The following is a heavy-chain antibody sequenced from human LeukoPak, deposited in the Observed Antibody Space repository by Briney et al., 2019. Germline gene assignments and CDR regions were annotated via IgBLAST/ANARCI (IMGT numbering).Heavy chain of an antibody. CDR2: INPNSGGT. CDR1: GYTFTGYY. CDR3: AREGMFYYDSSGYYYGDAFDI. V-gene: IGHV1-2*02. Sequence: ASVKVSCKASGYTFTGYYMHWVRQAPGQGLEWMGCINPNSGGTNYAQKFQGRVTMTRDTSISTAYMELSRLRSDDTAVYYCAREGMFYYDSSGYYYGDAFDIWGQGTMVTVSS. D-gene: IGHD3-22*01. J-gene: IGHJ3*02.